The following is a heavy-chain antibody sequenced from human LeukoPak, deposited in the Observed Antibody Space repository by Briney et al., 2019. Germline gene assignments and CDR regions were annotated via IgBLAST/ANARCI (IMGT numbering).Heavy chain of an antibody. CDR1: GGTFSSYA. CDR2: MNPNSGNT. Sequence: GASVKVSCKASGGTFSSYAISWVRQAPGQGLEWMGWMNPNSGNTGYAQKFQGRVTITRNTSISTAYMELSSLRSEDTAVYYCARSYYYYMDVWGKGTTVTVSS. V-gene: IGHV1-8*03. J-gene: IGHJ6*03. CDR3: ARSYYYYMDV.